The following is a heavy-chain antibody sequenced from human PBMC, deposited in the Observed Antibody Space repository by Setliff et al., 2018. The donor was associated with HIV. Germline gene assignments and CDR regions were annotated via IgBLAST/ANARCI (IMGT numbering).Heavy chain of an antibody. V-gene: IGHV1-69*13. CDR2: IIHILGTA. CDR3: AREGSPIYYFDY. J-gene: IGHJ4*02. Sequence: GASVKVSCKTSRRTFSEDAINWVRQAPGEGLEWVGGIIHILGTADYAEKFQGRVTITADEPRSTVYLEVSNLRSEDTAVYYCAREGSPIYYFDYWSQGTLVTVSS. D-gene: IGHD3-10*01. CDR1: RRTFSEDA.